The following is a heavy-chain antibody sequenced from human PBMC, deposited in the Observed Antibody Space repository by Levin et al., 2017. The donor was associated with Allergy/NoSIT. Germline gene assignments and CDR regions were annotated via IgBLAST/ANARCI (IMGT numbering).Heavy chain of an antibody. CDR1: GFTFSSYG. CDR3: AKDGKGRILPEQWLKLGYMDV. D-gene: IGHD6-19*01. Sequence: PGGSLRLSCAASGFTFSSYGMHWVRQAPGKGLEWVAVISYDGSNKYYADSVKGRFTISRDNSKNTLYLQMNSLRAEDTAVYYCAKDGKGRILPEQWLKLGYMDVWGKGTTVTVSS. V-gene: IGHV3-30*18. J-gene: IGHJ6*03. CDR2: ISYDGSNK.